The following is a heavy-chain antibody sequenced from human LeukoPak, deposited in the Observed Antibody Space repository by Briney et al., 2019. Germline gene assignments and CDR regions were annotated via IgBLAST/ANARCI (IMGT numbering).Heavy chain of an antibody. Sequence: GGSLRLSCAASGFTFSSYAMHWVRQAPGKGLEGVAVISYDGSNKYYADSVKGRFTISRDNSKYTLYLQMNSLRAEDTAVYYCARDHFPYDSSGYYSDFDYWGQGTLVTVSS. CDR1: GFTFSSYA. J-gene: IGHJ4*02. CDR3: ARDHFPYDSSGYYSDFDY. V-gene: IGHV3-30*01. D-gene: IGHD3-22*01. CDR2: ISYDGSNK.